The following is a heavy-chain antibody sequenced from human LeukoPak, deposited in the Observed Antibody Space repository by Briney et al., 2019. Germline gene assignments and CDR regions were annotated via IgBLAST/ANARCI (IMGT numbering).Heavy chain of an antibody. CDR2: IIPIFGTA. Sequence: GASVKVSCKASGGTFSSYAISWVRQAPGQGLEWMGGIIPIFGTANYAQKFRGRVTITADESTSTAYVELSSLRSEDTAVYYCARALPPDYYYYYGMDVWGQGTTVTVSS. V-gene: IGHV1-69*13. J-gene: IGHJ6*02. CDR3: ARALPPDYYYYYGMDV. CDR1: GGTFSSYA.